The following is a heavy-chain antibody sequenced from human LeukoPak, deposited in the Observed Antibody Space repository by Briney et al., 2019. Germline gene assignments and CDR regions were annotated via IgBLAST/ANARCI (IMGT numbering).Heavy chain of an antibody. D-gene: IGHD3-10*01. J-gene: IGHJ4*02. CDR3: ARDMRRGRDYYGSGTLEF. CDR2: INPNRFCTKPNSGAT. CDR1: RYTFTRSY. Sequence: ASVKVSCKTSRYTFTRSYMLLVRQAPGHGPEGMGWINPNRFCTKPNSGATNNAQKFQGRVTMTRDTCISTAYMELSRLSSDDTAVYFCARDMRRGRDYYGSGTLEFWGQGTLVTVSS. V-gene: IGHV1-2*02.